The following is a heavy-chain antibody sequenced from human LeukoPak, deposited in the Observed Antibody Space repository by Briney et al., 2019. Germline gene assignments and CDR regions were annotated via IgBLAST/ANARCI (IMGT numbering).Heavy chain of an antibody. CDR1: GFTFSDYY. CDR2: IYYSGST. CDR3: ARVVLGYCSSTSCYAVGSDYYYYYMDV. V-gene: IGHV4-38-2*01. Sequence: GSLRLSCAASGFTFSDYYMSWIRQAPGKGLEWIGSIYYSGSTYYNPSLKSRVTISVDTSKNQFSLKLSSVTAADTAVYYCARVVLGYCSSTSCYAVGSDYYYYYMDVWGKGTTVTVSS. D-gene: IGHD2-2*01. J-gene: IGHJ6*03.